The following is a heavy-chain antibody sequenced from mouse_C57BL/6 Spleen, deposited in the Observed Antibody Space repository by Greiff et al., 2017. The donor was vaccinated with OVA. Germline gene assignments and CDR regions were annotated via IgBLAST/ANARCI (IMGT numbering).Heavy chain of an antibody. J-gene: IGHJ2*01. CDR2: IDPEDGET. Sequence: DVKLVESGAELVKPGASVKLSCTASGFNIKDYYMHWVKQRTEQGLEWIGRIDPEDGETKYAPKFQGKATITADTSSNTAYLQLSSLTSEDTAVYYCAYYGSSPRFDYWGQGTTLTVSS. CDR3: AYYGSSPRFDY. D-gene: IGHD1-1*01. CDR1: GFNIKDYY. V-gene: IGHV14-2*01.